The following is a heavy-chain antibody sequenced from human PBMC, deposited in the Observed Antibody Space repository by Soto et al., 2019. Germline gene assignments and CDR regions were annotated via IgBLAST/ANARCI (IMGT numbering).Heavy chain of an antibody. J-gene: IGHJ6*02. CDR2: INPNSGGT. CDR3: ASESGVLRFLEWSPGPYYYYGMDV. V-gene: IGHV1-2*02. CDR1: GDTFTGYY. Sequence: SVKVSCRASGDTFTGYYMHWVRQAPGQGLEGMGWINPNSGGTNYAQKFQGRVTMTRDTSISTAYMELSRLRSDDTAVYYCASESGVLRFLEWSPGPYYYYGMDVWGQGTTVTVSS. D-gene: IGHD3-3*01.